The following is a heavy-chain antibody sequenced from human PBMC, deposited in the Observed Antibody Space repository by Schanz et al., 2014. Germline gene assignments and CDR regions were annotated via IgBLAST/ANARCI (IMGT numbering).Heavy chain of an antibody. D-gene: IGHD2-21*01. J-gene: IGHJ6*02. V-gene: IGHV4-31*03. Sequence: QVQLQESGPGLVKPSQTLSLTCNVSGDSMSSGGYYWNWIRQHPGKGLEWIGYIYDSGNTYYNPSLKRRVTMSIDTSENQFSLNLRSVTGADTAVYYCARLVSPSFYYGMDVWGQGTTVTVSS. CDR3: ARLVSPSFYYGMDV. CDR2: IYDSGNT. CDR1: GDSMSSGGYY.